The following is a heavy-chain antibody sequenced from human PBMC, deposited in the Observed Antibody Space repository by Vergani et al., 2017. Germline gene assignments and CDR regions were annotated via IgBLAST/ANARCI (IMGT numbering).Heavy chain of an antibody. CDR2: IRYDGSNK. Sequence: QVQLVESGGGVVQRGGSLRLSCATSGFTLSNYDMQWIRQGPGKGLEWVAFIRYDGSNKYYADSVKGRFTISRDNSKNTLYLQMNSLRAEDTAVYYCAKFGSYGSGGDAFDIWGQGTMVTVSS. CDR1: GFTLSNYD. V-gene: IGHV3-30*02. D-gene: IGHD3-10*01. CDR3: AKFGSYGSGGDAFDI. J-gene: IGHJ3*02.